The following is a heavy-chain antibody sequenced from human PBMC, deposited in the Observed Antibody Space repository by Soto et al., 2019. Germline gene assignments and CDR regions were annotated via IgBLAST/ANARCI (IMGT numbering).Heavy chain of an antibody. CDR3: ARDRMAAAGHYYYYGMDV. J-gene: IGHJ6*02. CDR1: GGSISSYY. V-gene: IGHV4-59*01. CDR2: IYYSGST. Sequence: SETLSLTCTVSGGSISSYYWSWIRQPPGKGLEWIGYIYYSGSTNYNPSLKSRVTISVDTSKNQFSLKLSSVTAADTAVYYCARDRMAAAGHYYYYGMDVWGQGTTVTVSS. D-gene: IGHD6-13*01.